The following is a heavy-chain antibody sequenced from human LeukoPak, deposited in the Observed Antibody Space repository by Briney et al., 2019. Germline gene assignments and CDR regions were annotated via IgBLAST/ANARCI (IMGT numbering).Heavy chain of an antibody. J-gene: IGHJ6*02. Sequence: PGGSLRLSCAASGFTFHDYAMHWVRQAPGKGLEWVSGINWNSASIGYADSVKGRFTISRDNAKNSLYLQMNSLRAEDTALYYCVKVRVPVGRYYYYYASDVWGQGTTVTVSS. V-gene: IGHV3-9*01. D-gene: IGHD2-2*01. CDR1: GFTFHDYA. CDR2: INWNSASI. CDR3: VKVRVPVGRYYYYYASDV.